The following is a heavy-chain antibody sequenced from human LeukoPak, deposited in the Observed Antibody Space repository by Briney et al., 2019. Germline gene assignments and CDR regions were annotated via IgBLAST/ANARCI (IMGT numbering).Heavy chain of an antibody. D-gene: IGHD3-10*01. Sequence: SETLSLTCAVYGGSFSGYYWSWIRQPPGMGLEWIGEINHSGSTNYNPSLKSRVTISVDTSKNQFSLKLSSVTAADTAVYYCARWRLVYYGSGSYSAYGMDVWGKGTTVTVSS. CDR2: INHSGST. J-gene: IGHJ6*04. V-gene: IGHV4-34*01. CDR1: GGSFSGYY. CDR3: ARWRLVYYGSGSYSAYGMDV.